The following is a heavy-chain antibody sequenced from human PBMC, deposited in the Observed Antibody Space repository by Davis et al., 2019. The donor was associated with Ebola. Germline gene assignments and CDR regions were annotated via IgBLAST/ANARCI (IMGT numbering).Heavy chain of an antibody. Sequence: MPSETLSLTCTVSGGSISSSTYYCGWIRQAPGKGLEWIGHIYRSGSTYYNPSLQSRVSISLDTSKNQFSLKLSSVTAADTAVYYCARAAVRTYYDILTGYSPFDYWGQGTLVTVSS. CDR3: ARAAVRTYYDILTGYSPFDY. CDR1: GGSISSSTYY. J-gene: IGHJ4*02. CDR2: IYRSGST. V-gene: IGHV4-39*07. D-gene: IGHD3-9*01.